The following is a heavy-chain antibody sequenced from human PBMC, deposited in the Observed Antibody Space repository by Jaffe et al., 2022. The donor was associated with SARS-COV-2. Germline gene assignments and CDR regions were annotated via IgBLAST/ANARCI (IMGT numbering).Heavy chain of an antibody. V-gene: IGHV3-23*01. CDR1: GFTFSSYA. D-gene: IGHD3-22*01. CDR2: ISGSGGST. J-gene: IGHJ4*02. Sequence: EVQLLESGGGLVQPGGSLRLSCAASGFTFSSYAMSWVRQAPGKGLEWVSAISGSGGSTYYADSVKGRFTISRDNSKNTLYLQMNSLRAEDTAVYYCAKGDGYGGPGVNTYYYDSSGYGLSYWGQGTLVTVSS. CDR3: AKGDGYGGPGVNTYYYDSSGYGLSY.